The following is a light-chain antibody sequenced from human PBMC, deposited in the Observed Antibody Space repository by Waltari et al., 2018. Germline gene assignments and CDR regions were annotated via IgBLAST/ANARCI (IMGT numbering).Light chain of an antibody. CDR1: QNIGRY. J-gene: IGKJ1*01. CDR3: QQGYSTWT. Sequence: DIQMTQSPASLSASLGDRVTITCRASQNIGRYLNWYQQISGRAPKLLIYAASNLQRGVPSRFIGSGSGTDFTRTISGLQPEDFGTYYCQQGYSTWTFGQGTNVDSK. V-gene: IGKV1-39*01. CDR2: AAS.